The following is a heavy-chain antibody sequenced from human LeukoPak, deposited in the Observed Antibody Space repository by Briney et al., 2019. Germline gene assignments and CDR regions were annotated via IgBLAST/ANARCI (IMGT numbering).Heavy chain of an antibody. CDR2: INSDGSST. V-gene: IGHV3-74*01. CDR3: ARTYATAIHYDY. Sequence: AGSMRLSCAASGFTFSSYWMHWVRQAPGKGLVWVSRINSDGSSTSYADSVKGRFTISRDNAKNTLYLQMNSLRAEDTAVYYCARTYATAIHYDYWGQGTLVTVSS. D-gene: IGHD4-17*01. CDR1: GFTFSSYW. J-gene: IGHJ4*02.